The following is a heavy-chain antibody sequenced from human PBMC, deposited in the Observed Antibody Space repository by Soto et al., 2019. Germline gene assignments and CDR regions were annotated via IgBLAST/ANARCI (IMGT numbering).Heavy chain of an antibody. CDR3: ARGYYDSSGYPYDY. J-gene: IGHJ4*02. CDR1: GFTFSSYW. Sequence: GGSLRLSCAASGFTFSSYWMHWVRQAPGKGLVWVSRINSDGSSTSYADSVKGRFTISRDNAKNTLYLQMNSLRAEDTAVYYCARGYYDSSGYPYDYWGQGTLVTVSS. V-gene: IGHV3-74*01. D-gene: IGHD3-22*01. CDR2: INSDGSST.